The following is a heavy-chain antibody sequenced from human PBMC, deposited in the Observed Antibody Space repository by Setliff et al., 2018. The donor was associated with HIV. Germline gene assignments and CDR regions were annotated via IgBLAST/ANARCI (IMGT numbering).Heavy chain of an antibody. CDR3: ARQMPIPGIAITPVDY. CDR1: GDSIRGYY. CDR2: VFYTGFA. Sequence: SETLSLTCTASGDSIRGYYWSWIRQPPGKGLEWMGYVFYTGFAAYNPSHKSRLTISVDTSKSQFSLTLTAVTAADTAVYYCARQMPIPGIAITPVDYWGQGALVTVSS. D-gene: IGHD5-12*01. V-gene: IGHV4-59*08. J-gene: IGHJ4*02.